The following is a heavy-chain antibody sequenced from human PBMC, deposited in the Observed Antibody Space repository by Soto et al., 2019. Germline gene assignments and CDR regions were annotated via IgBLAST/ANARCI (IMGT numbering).Heavy chain of an antibody. V-gene: IGHV1-2*04. CDR1: GYTFTGYY. CDR2: INPNSGGT. Sequence: ASVKVSCKASGYTFTGYYMHWVRQAPGQGLEWMGWINPNSGGTNYAQKFQGWVTMTRDTSISTAYMELSRLRSDDTAVYYCARDIGGATMPFDYWGQGTLVTVSS. D-gene: IGHD1-26*01. CDR3: ARDIGGATMPFDY. J-gene: IGHJ4*02.